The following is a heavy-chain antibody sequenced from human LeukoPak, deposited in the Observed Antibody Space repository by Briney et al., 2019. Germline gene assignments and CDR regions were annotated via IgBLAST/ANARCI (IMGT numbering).Heavy chain of an antibody. D-gene: IGHD1-1*01. CDR3: ARDEAVGWNDY. Sequence: PGGSLRLSCAASGFTFSSYNMNWVRQAPGKGLEWVSSISSSSSYIYYADSVKGRFTVSRDNAKNSLYLQMNSLRAEDTAVYYCARDEAVGWNDYWGQGTLVTVSS. J-gene: IGHJ4*02. CDR1: GFTFSSYN. V-gene: IGHV3-21*01. CDR2: ISSSSSYI.